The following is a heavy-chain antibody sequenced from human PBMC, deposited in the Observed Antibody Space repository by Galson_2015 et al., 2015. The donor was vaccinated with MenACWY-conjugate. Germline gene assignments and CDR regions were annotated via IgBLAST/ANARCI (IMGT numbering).Heavy chain of an antibody. J-gene: IGHJ6*02. D-gene: IGHD3-16*02. CDR2: VYNGAT. V-gene: IGHV4-4*08. Sequence: SETLSLTCTVSGGPNNNYYWSWVRQSPGKGLEWLAFVYNGATRYNPSLKRRVTVSVDTSKSLFSLRLHSVTPADTGVYYCARNSPGGMYFYRGMDVWGQGTTVTVSS. CDR3: ARNSPGGMYFYRGMDV. CDR1: GGPNNNYY.